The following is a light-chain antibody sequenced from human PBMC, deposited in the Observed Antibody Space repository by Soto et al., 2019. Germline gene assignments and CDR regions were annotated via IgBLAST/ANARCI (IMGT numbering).Light chain of an antibody. V-gene: IGKV3-15*01. Sequence: IVMTQSPVTLSVSPGEGAALSCRASQSVASNLARYQQRPGQAPRLLIYAASTRVTGIPARFSGSGSGTEFTLTISGLQPEDFAIYYCQQYDTWPLYTFGQGTKVDIK. CDR1: QSVASN. J-gene: IGKJ2*01. CDR2: AAS. CDR3: QQYDTWPLYT.